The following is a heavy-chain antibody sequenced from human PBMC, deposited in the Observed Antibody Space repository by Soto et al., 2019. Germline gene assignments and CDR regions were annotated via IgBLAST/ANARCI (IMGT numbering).Heavy chain of an antibody. CDR1: GGSISSSSYY. D-gene: IGHD3-3*01. V-gene: IGHV4-39*01. CDR3: ARTGYDFWSGYYTGLFY. J-gene: IGHJ4*02. CDR2: IYYSGST. Sequence: SETLSLTCTVSGGSISSSSYYWGWTRQPPGKGLEWIGSIYYSGSTYYNPSLKSRVTISVDTSKNQFSLKLSSVTAADTAVYYCARTGYDFWSGYYTGLFYWGQGTLVTVSS.